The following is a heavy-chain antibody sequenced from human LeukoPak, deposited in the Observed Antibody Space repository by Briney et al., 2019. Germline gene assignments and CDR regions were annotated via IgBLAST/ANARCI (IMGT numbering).Heavy chain of an antibody. Sequence: PSETLSLTCPVSGGSISSYYWSWIRQPPGKELDWIGYIYYSGSTNYNPSLKSRVTIPLDTSKNQFSLKLSSVTAADTAVYYCARDWRLYSGSYSSDAFDIWGQGTMVTVSS. J-gene: IGHJ3*02. V-gene: IGHV4-59*01. CDR2: IYYSGST. CDR3: ARDWRLYSGSYSSDAFDI. CDR1: GGSISSYY. D-gene: IGHD1-26*01.